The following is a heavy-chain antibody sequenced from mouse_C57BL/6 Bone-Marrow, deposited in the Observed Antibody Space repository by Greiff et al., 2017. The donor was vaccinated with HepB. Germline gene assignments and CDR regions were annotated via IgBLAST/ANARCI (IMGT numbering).Heavy chain of an antibody. J-gene: IGHJ4*01. CDR3: VKSIDYYGSRYAYPTDH. V-gene: IGHV2-5*01. CDR2: IWRGGST. D-gene: IGHD1-1*01. Sequence: QVHVKQSGPCLVQPSQTLSITCTVSVFSLTSYGVHWVRQSTGKGLEWLGVIWRGGSTDYNAAFMSRLSITKDNSKSQVVFKMNSLQADDTAIYYCVKSIDYYGSRYAYPTDHWGEGTPATVSP. CDR1: VFSLTSYG.